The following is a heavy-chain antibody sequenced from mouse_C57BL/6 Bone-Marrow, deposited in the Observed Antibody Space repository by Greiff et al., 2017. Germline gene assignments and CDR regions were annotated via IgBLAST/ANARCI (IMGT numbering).Heavy chain of an antibody. D-gene: IGHD2-4*01. V-gene: IGHV14-4*01. CDR1: GFNIKDDY. J-gene: IGHJ1*03. CDR3: TTFYYDYDGPPYWYFDV. Sequence: EVQLQQSGAELVRPGASVKLSCTASGFNIKDDYMHWVKQRPEQGLEWIGWIDPENGDTEYASKFQGKATITADPSSNPAYLQLSSLTSEDTAVYYCTTFYYDYDGPPYWYFDVWGTGTTVTVSS. CDR2: IDPENGDT.